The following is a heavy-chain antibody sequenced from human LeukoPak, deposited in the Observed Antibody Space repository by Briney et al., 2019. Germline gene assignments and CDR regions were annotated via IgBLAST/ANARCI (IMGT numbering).Heavy chain of an antibody. CDR2: FDPEVGET. D-gene: IGHD1-26*01. CDR1: GYTLTELS. CDR3: ATRIVGATDY. J-gene: IGHJ4*02. Sequence: GASGKVSCKVSGYTLTELSMHWVRQAPGRGLEWMGGFDPEVGETIYAQTFQGRVTMTEDTSTATAYMELSSLRSEDTAVYYCATRIVGATDYWGQGTLVTVSS. V-gene: IGHV1-24*01.